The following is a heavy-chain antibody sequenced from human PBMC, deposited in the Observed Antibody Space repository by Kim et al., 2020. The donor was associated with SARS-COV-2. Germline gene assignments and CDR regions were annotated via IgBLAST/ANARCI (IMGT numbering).Heavy chain of an antibody. CDR2: ISGSGGST. V-gene: IGHV3-23*01. CDR3: AKDQGGSGSYYSFAFDI. Sequence: GGSLRLSCAASGFTFSSYAMSWVRQAPGKGLEWVSAISGSGGSTYYADSVKGRFTISRDNSKNTLYLQMNSLRAEDTAVYYCAKDQGGSGSYYSFAFDIWGQGTMVTVSS. J-gene: IGHJ3*02. D-gene: IGHD3-10*01. CDR1: GFTFSSYA.